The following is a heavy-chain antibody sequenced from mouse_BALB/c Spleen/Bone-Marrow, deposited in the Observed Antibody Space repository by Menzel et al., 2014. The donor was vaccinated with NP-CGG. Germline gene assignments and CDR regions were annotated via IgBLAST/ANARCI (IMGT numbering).Heavy chain of an antibody. Sequence: QVQLKESGPELVKPGASVRISCKASGYAFTSYYIHWVEQRPGQGLEWIGWIYSGNVNTKYNEKFKGKATLTVDKSSSTAYMQLSSLTSEDSAVYFCARRGLTGTFDYWGQGTIFTVSS. V-gene: IGHV1S56*01. CDR2: IYSGNVNT. CDR3: ARRGLTGTFDY. CDR1: GYAFTSYY. J-gene: IGHJ2*01. D-gene: IGHD4-1*01.